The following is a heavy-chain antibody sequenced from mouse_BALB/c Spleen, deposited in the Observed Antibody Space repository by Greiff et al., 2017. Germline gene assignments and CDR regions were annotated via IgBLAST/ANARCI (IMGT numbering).Heavy chain of an antibody. D-gene: IGHD2-3*01. CDR2: IWSGGST. CDR3: ARRGDGYYGYYAMDY. V-gene: IGHV2-2*02. Sequence: VQVVESGPGLVAPSQSLSITCTVSGFSLTSYGVHWVRQPPGKGLEWLGVIWSGGSTDYNAAFISRLSISKDNSKSQVFCKMNSLQANDTAIYYCARRGDGYYGYYAMDYWGQGTSVTVSS. J-gene: IGHJ4*01. CDR1: GFSLTSYG.